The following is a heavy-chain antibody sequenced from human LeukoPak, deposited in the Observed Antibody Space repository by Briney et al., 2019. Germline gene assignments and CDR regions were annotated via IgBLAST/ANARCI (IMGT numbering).Heavy chain of an antibody. Sequence: PGGSLRLSCAASGFTFSSYEMNWVRQAPGKGLEWIGSIYYSGSTDYNPSPKSRVTISVDTSKNQFSLKLSSVTAADTAVYYCATDFWSGTNIIDYWGQGTLVTVSS. D-gene: IGHD3-3*01. CDR3: ATDFWSGTNIIDY. J-gene: IGHJ4*02. CDR2: IYYSGST. V-gene: IGHV4-38-2*01. CDR1: GFTFSSYE.